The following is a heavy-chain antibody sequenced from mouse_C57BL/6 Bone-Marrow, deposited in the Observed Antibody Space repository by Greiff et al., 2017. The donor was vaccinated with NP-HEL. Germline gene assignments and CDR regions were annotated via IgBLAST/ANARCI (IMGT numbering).Heavy chain of an antibody. J-gene: IGHJ2*01. Sequence: QVQLQQSGAELVKPGASVKLSCKASGYTFTSYWMQWVKQRPGQGLEWIGEIDPSDSYTNYNQKFKGKATLTVDTSSSTAYMQLSSLTSEDSAVYYCARSDGNYGFFDYWGQGTTLTVSS. D-gene: IGHD2-1*01. V-gene: IGHV1-50*01. CDR2: IDPSDSYT. CDR1: GYTFTSYW. CDR3: ARSDGNYGFFDY.